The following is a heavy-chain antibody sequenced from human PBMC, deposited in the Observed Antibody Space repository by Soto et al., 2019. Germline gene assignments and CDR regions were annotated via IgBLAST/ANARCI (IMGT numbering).Heavy chain of an antibody. CDR3: SRGGGSGSYYRGYYYYGMDV. CDR2: IYYSGST. J-gene: IGHJ6*02. Sequence: PSETLSLTCTVSGGSISSYYWSWIRQPPGKGLEWIGDIYYSGSTNYNPSLKSRVTISVDTSKNQFSLKLSSVTAADTAVYYCSRGGGSGSYYRGYYYYGMDVWGQGTTVTVSS. CDR1: GGSISSYY. V-gene: IGHV4-59*12. D-gene: IGHD3-10*01.